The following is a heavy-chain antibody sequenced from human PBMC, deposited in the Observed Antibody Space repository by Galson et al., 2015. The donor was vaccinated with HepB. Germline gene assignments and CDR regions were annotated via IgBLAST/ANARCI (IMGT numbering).Heavy chain of an antibody. CDR1: GVIVSSNY. D-gene: IGHD2-15*01. Sequence: SLRLSCAASGVIVSSNYMSWVRQAPGKGLEWVSIIYSDGSAYYGDSVKGRFTVSRDNSKNMLYLQMNSLRAENTAVYYCATTLFGSGAYWTFDLWGQGTLVTVPS. CDR2: IYSDGSA. CDR3: ATTLFGSGAYWTFDL. V-gene: IGHV3-66*02. J-gene: IGHJ3*01.